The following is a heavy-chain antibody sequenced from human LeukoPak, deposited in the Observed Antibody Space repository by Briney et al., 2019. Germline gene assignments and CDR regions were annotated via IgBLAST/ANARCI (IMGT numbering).Heavy chain of an antibody. CDR3: ARDQNNWNEKDY. D-gene: IGHD1-1*01. Sequence: PGGSLRLSCAASGFTFSSYSMNWVRQAPGKGLEWVSSISRSSSYIYYADSVKGRFTISRDNAKNSLYLQMNSLRAEDTAVYYCARDQNNWNEKDYWGQGTLVTVSS. CDR1: GFTFSSYS. V-gene: IGHV3-21*01. CDR2: ISRSSSYI. J-gene: IGHJ4*02.